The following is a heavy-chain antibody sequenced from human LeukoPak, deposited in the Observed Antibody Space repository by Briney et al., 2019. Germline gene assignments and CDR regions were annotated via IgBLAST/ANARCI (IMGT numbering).Heavy chain of an antibody. CDR2: ISGSGGIT. D-gene: IGHD2-2*02. CDR3: AKPACYNANCYTPRAPFDS. CDR1: GFTFSSYW. V-gene: IGHV3-23*01. Sequence: GGSLRLSCAASGFTFSSYWMNWARQAPGKGLEWVSGISGSGGITYYADSVKGRFTISRDNSKNTLYLQMNSLRAEDTAVYYCAKPACYNANCYTPRAPFDSWGQGTLVTVSS. J-gene: IGHJ4*02.